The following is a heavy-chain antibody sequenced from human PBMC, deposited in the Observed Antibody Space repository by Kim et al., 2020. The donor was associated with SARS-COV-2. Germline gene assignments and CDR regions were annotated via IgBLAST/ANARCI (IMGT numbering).Heavy chain of an antibody. V-gene: IGHV4-59*01. J-gene: IGHJ3*02. Sequence: PSLKSRVTISVDTSKNQFSLKLSSVTAADTAVYYCARDGVVGDSNAFDIWGQGTMVTVSS. D-gene: IGHD3-10*01. CDR3: ARDGVVGDSNAFDI.